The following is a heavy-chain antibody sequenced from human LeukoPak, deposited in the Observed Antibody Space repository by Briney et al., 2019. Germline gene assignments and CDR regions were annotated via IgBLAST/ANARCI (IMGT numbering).Heavy chain of an antibody. D-gene: IGHD2-15*01. CDR1: GDSISSNSVA. V-gene: IGHV6-1*01. Sequence: SQTLSLTCAISGDSISSNSVAWNWIRQSPSRGLEWLGRTYYRSKWYNDYAVSVKSRITIKPDTSKNQFSLQLNSVTPEGTAVYYCARILGYCSGGSCFWDAFDIWGQGVLVTVSS. CDR3: ARILGYCSGGSCFWDAFDI. CDR2: TYYRSKWYN. J-gene: IGHJ4*02.